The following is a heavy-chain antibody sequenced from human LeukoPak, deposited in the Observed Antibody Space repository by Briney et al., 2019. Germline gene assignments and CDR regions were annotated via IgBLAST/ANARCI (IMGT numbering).Heavy chain of an antibody. CDR1: GFTFSSYS. V-gene: IGHV3-21*01. Sequence: GGSLRLSCAASGFTFSSYSMNWVRQAPGKGLEWVSSISSSSSYIYYADSVKGRFTISRDNAKNSLYLQMNSLRAEDTAVYYCARVGSGVAVFHWGQGTLVTVSS. CDR2: ISSSSSYI. J-gene: IGHJ4*02. CDR3: ARVGSGVAVFH. D-gene: IGHD6-19*01.